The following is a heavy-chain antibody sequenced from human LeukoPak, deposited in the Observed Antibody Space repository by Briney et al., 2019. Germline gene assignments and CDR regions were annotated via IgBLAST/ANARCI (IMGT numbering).Heavy chain of an antibody. J-gene: IGHJ5*02. V-gene: IGHV4-31*03. CDR2: IYYSGST. D-gene: IGHD3-9*01. Sequence: PSQTLSLTCTVSGGSISSGGYYWSWIRQHPGKGLEWIGYIYYSGSTYYNPSLKSRVTISVDTSKNQFSLKLSSVTAADTAVYYCAKLNYDILAGGFDPWGQGTLVTVSS. CDR1: GGSISSGGYY. CDR3: AKLNYDILAGGFDP.